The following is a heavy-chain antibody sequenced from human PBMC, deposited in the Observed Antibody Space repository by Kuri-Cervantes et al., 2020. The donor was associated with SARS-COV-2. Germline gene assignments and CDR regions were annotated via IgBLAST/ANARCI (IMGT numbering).Heavy chain of an antibody. J-gene: IGHJ3*01. CDR2: IWFDGSNE. CDR1: GFIFNNHG. D-gene: IGHD4-17*01. Sequence: LMISWAASGFIFNNHGLHWVRQAPGKGLEWVAVIWFDGSNEYYADSVKGRVTISRDNSKGTVYLQMNSLRAEDTAVYYCARGRATVTVSGAFDVWGQGTMVTVSS. V-gene: IGHV3-33*01. CDR3: ARGRATVTVSGAFDV.